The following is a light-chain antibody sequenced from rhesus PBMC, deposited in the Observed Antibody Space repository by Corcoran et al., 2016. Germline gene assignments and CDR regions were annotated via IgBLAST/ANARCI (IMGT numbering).Light chain of an antibody. V-gene: IGKV1-25*01. Sequence: DIQMTQSPSSLSASVGDTVTLTCRASQDISSYLVWYQQNPGKTPKLLIYKASTLQSGFPSRFSGSGSGTDFTLTINTLQPEDFATYYCQQQNSDPLTFGGGTKVELK. J-gene: IGKJ4*01. CDR3: QQQNSDPLT. CDR2: KAS. CDR1: QDISSY.